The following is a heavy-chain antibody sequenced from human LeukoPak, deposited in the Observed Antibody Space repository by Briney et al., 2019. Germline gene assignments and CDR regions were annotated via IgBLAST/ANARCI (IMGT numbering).Heavy chain of an antibody. J-gene: IGHJ4*02. CDR3: TPSDGSYYFDY. V-gene: IGHV3-15*01. CDR2: IKSKTDGGTT. Sequence: GGSLRPSCAASGFTFSNAWMSWVRQAPGKGLEWVGRIKSKTDGGTTDYAAPVKGRFTISRDDSKNTLYLQMNSLKTEDTAVYYCTPSDGSYYFDYWGQGTLVTVSS. CDR1: GFTFSNAW. D-gene: IGHD1-26*01.